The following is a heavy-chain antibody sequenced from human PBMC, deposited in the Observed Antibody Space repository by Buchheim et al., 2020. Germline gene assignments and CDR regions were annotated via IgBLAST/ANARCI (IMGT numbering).Heavy chain of an antibody. CDR3: ARVFWSGFGMDV. J-gene: IGHJ6*02. D-gene: IGHD3-3*01. Sequence: EVQLLESGGGLVQPGGSLRLSCAASGFTFTSHAMSWVRQAPGKGLEWVSAIGGSGSNTYYADSVKGRFTIPRDHSKNTLYLQMNSLRAEDTAVYYCARVFWSGFGMDVWGQGTT. V-gene: IGHV3-23*01. CDR2: IGGSGSNT. CDR1: GFTFTSHA.